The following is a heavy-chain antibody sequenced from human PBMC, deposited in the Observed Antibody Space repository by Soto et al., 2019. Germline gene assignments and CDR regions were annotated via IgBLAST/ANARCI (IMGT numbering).Heavy chain of an antibody. J-gene: IGHJ4*02. D-gene: IGHD4-17*01. V-gene: IGHV3-21*01. Sequence: EVQLVESGGGLVKPGGSPRLSCAASGFTFSSYSMNWVRQAPGKGLEWVSSISSSSSYIYYADSVKGRFTISRDNAKNSLYLQMNSLRAEDTAVYYCARSPSMTTVSLDYWGQGTLVTVSS. CDR3: ARSPSMTTVSLDY. CDR1: GFTFSSYS. CDR2: ISSSSSYI.